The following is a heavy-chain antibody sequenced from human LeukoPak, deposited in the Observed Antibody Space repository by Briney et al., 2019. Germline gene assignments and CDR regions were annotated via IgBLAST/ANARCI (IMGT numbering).Heavy chain of an antibody. CDR1: GGSFSGYY. Sequence: SETLSLTCAVYGGSFSGYYWSWIRQPPGKGLEWIGEINHSGSTNYNPSLKSRVTITVDTSKNQFSLKLSSVTAAESAVYYCARGTSSSWYVDYWGQGTLVTVSS. D-gene: IGHD6-13*01. CDR3: ARGTSSSWYVDY. J-gene: IGHJ4*02. CDR2: INHSGST. V-gene: IGHV4-34*01.